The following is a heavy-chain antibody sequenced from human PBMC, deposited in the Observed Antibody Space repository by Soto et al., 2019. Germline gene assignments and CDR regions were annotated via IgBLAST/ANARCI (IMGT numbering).Heavy chain of an antibody. Sequence: ETLSLTCTVSGGSISSYYWSWVRQAPGKGLEWVSAISGSGDSTYADSVKGRFTISRDNSKNTLYLQMNSLRAEDTAVYYCAKDSRVTMVRGVIIPPGYWGQGTLVTVSS. D-gene: IGHD3-10*01. CDR3: AKDSRVTMVRGVIIPPGY. V-gene: IGHV3-23*01. J-gene: IGHJ4*02. CDR2: ISGSGDST. CDR1: GGSISSYY.